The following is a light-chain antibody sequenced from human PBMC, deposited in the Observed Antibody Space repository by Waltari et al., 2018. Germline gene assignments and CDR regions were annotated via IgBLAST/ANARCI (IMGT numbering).Light chain of an antibody. V-gene: IGLV8-61*01. Sequence: QTVVTQEPSLSVSPGGTVTLTCGLNSGSVSPHYYPSWYQQTPGRAPRTRIYNTKPRSSGVPDRFSGSILGNKAALTITGAQADDESDYYCVLYMSSGISVFGGGTKLTVL. J-gene: IGLJ3*02. CDR2: NTK. CDR3: VLYMSSGISV. CDR1: SGSVSPHYY.